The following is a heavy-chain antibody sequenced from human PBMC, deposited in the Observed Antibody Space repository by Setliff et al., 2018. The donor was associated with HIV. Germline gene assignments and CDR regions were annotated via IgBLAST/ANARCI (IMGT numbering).Heavy chain of an antibody. D-gene: IGHD5-18*01. V-gene: IGHV4-31*03. CDR2: IDYSGSA. Sequence: SETLSLTCTVSSDSISTGGFYWTWIRHHPGKGLEWIGYIDYSGSAFYNPSLKSRITISRDTSKNQFSLKLNSVTAADTAVYYCAREGKTALVTKYFDYWGHGKLVTV. CDR3: AREGKTALVTKYFDY. J-gene: IGHJ4*01. CDR1: SDSISTGGFY.